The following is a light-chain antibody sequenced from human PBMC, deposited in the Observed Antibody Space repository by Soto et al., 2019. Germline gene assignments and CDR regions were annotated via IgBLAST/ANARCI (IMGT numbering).Light chain of an antibody. CDR2: END. V-gene: IGLV1-51*02. CDR1: TSNIRNNY. J-gene: IGLJ3*02. CDR3: GTWDTSLSSGV. Sequence: QSVLTQPPSVSAAPGQKVTISCSGSTSNIRNNYVSWYQQLPGTAPKLLIHENDKRPSGIPDRFSGSKSGASATLGITGLQTGDEADYYCGTWDTSLSSGVFGGGTKLTVL.